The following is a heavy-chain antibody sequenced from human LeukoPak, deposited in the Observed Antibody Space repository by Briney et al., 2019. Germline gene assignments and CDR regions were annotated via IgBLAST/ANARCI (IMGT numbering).Heavy chain of an antibody. V-gene: IGHV1-2*02. Sequence: ASVKVSCKASGNTFTDYSMHWVRQAPGQGLEWMGWINPNSGGTNYAQKFQDRVTMTRDTSISTAYMELGRLRSDDTAVYYCATDFHCSGGICYPRDWFDPWGQGTLVTVSS. CDR1: GNTFTDYS. CDR3: ATDFHCSGGICYPRDWFDP. CDR2: INPNSGGT. D-gene: IGHD2-15*01. J-gene: IGHJ5*02.